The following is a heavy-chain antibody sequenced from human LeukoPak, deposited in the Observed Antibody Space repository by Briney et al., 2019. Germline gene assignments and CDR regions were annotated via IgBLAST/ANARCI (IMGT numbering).Heavy chain of an antibody. CDR2: ISWNSGSI. CDR3: ARGPNFGDRVDYLES. CDR1: GFTFDDYA. V-gene: IGHV3-9*01. J-gene: IGHJ4*02. Sequence: GRSLRLSCAASGFTFDDYAMHWVRQAPGKGLEWVSGISWNSGSIGYADSVKGRFTVSRDNAKNSLYLQMNSLSAGDTAVYYCARGPNFGDRVDYLESWGQGTKVTVSS. D-gene: IGHD4-17*01.